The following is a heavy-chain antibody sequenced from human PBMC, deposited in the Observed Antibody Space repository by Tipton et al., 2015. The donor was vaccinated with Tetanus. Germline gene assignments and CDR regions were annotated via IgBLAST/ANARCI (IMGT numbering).Heavy chain of an antibody. D-gene: IGHD2-15*01. Sequence: TLSLTCTVSGGSVSSYYWTWFRQPPGKRLEWIGFVSSSGNSNYSPSLTGRVTMSMDTSKNQLSLKLKSVTVADTAVYFCARVLRYSTSGGWDDAFDIWGQGTRVTVSS. CDR1: GGSVSSYY. V-gene: IGHV4-4*07. CDR3: ARVLRYSTSGGWDDAFDI. J-gene: IGHJ3*02. CDR2: VSSSGNS.